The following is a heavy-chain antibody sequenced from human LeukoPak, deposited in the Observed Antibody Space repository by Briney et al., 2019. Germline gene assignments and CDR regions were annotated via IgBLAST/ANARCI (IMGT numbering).Heavy chain of an antibody. D-gene: IGHD3-10*01. CDR1: GFTFSRYA. CDR2: ISSNGGST. J-gene: IGHJ4*02. Sequence: GGSLRLSCSASGFTFSRYAMHWVRQAPGKGLEYVSAISSNGGSTYYADSVKGRFAISRDNSRNTLHLQMSSLRVEDTAVYYCVKDSSSGSYFDYWGQGTLVTVSS. CDR3: VKDSSSGSYFDY. V-gene: IGHV3-64D*06.